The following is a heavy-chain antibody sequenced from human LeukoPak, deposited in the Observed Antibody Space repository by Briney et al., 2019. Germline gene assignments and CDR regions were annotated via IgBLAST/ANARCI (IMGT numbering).Heavy chain of an antibody. J-gene: IGHJ6*03. Sequence: GGSLRLSCAASGFTFSSYSMNWVRQAPGKGLEWVSSISSSSSYIHYADSVKGRFTISRDNAKNSLYLQMNSLRAEDTAVYYCARSSILEWLPYYYYYMDVWGKGTTVTVSS. D-gene: IGHD3-3*01. CDR1: GFTFSSYS. CDR3: ARSSILEWLPYYYYYMDV. V-gene: IGHV3-21*01. CDR2: ISSSSSYI.